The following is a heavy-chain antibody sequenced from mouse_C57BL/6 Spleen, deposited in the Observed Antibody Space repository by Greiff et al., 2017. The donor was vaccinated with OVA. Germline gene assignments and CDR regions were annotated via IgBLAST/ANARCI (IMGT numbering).Heavy chain of an antibody. D-gene: IGHD2-2*01. CDR1: GYTFTDYY. J-gene: IGHJ2*01. CDR2: IYPGSGNT. V-gene: IGHV1-76*01. CDR3: ARDGGYRRYFDY. Sequence: VQLQQSGAELVRPGASVKLSCKASGYTFTDYYINWVKQRPGQGLEWIARIYPGSGNTYYNEKFKGKATLTAEKSSSTAYMQLSSLTSEDSAVYFCARDGGYRRYFDYWGQGTTLTVSS.